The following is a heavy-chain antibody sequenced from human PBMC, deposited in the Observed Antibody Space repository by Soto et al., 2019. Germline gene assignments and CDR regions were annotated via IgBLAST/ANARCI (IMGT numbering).Heavy chain of an antibody. CDR1: GGTFSSYA. Sequence: SVKVSCKASGGTFSSYAISWVRQAPGQGLEWMGGIIPIFGTANYAQKFQGRVTITADESTSTAYMELSSLRSEDTAVYYCARGDGYNFLSAFDIWGQGTMVTVSS. V-gene: IGHV1-69*13. CDR2: IIPIFGTA. CDR3: ARGDGYNFLSAFDI. J-gene: IGHJ3*02. D-gene: IGHD5-12*01.